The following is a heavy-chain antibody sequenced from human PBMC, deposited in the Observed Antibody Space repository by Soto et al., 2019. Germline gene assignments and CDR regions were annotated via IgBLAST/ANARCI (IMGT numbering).Heavy chain of an antibody. Sequence: SETLSLTCAVYGGSFSGYYWSWIRQPPGKGLEWIGEINHSGSTNYNPSLKSRVTISVDTSKNQFSLKLSSVTAADTAVYYCARDIVVVVAALRGRVAFDIWGQGTMVTVSS. CDR1: GGSFSGYY. CDR3: ARDIVVVVAALRGRVAFDI. D-gene: IGHD2-15*01. CDR2: INHSGST. V-gene: IGHV4-34*01. J-gene: IGHJ3*02.